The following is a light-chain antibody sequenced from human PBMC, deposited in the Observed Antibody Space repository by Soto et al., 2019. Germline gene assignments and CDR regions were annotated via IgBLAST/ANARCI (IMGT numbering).Light chain of an antibody. CDR1: TLPKRY. V-gene: IGLV3-25*03. CDR3: QSADSSGSSP. CDR2: KDD. Sequence: SYELTQPPSVSVSPGQTARITCSGDTLPKRYVYWYQQKAGQAPILVIYKDDVRPSGIPERFSGSSSGTTVTLTISGVRAEDEADYYCQSADSSGSSPFGGGTKVTVL. J-gene: IGLJ2*01.